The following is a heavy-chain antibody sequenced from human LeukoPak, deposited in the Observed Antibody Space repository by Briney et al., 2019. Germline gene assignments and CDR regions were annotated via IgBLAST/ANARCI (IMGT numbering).Heavy chain of an antibody. V-gene: IGHV3-30-3*01. CDR3: ARDGKYSSSWYDY. D-gene: IGHD6-13*01. J-gene: IGHJ4*02. CDR1: GFTFSSYA. CDR2: ISYDGSNK. Sequence: GRSLRLSCAASGFTFSSYAMHWVRQAPGKGLEWVAVISYDGSNKYYADSVKGRFTISRDNAKNSLYLQMNSLRAEDTAVYYCARDGKYSSSWYDYWGQGTLVTVSS.